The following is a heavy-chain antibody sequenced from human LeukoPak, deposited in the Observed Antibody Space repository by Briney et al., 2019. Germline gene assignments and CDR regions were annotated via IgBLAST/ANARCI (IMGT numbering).Heavy chain of an antibody. CDR3: ASYRLRTYYDILTGYYPQRD. D-gene: IGHD3-9*01. CDR1: GGSFSGYY. V-gene: IGHV4-34*01. Sequence: KPSETLSLTCAVYGGSFSGYYWSWIRQPPGKGLEWIGEINHSRSTNYNPSLKSRVTISVDTSKNQFSLKLSSVTAADTAVYYCASYRLRTYYDILTGYYPQRDWGQGTLVTVSS. J-gene: IGHJ4*02. CDR2: INHSRST.